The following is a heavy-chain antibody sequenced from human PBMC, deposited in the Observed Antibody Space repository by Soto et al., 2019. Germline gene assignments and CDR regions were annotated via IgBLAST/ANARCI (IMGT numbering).Heavy chain of an antibody. J-gene: IGHJ4*02. CDR2: ISPYSGET. CDR3: ARGPAAGSDF. V-gene: IGHV1-18*04. Sequence: QVQLVQSGAEVKRPAASVKVSCKASGYTFTSYGIVWVRQAPGQGLGWMGWISPYSGETRYAEKFQDRVTLTADTSTKTAYMELRYLKSDDTAVYWCARGPAAGSDFWGQGTLVTVSS. D-gene: IGHD6-25*01. CDR1: GYTFTSYG.